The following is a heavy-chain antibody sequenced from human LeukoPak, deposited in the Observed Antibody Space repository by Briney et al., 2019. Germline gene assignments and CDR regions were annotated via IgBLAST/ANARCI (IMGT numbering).Heavy chain of an antibody. Sequence: ASVKVSCKASGGTFSSYAISWVRQAPGQGLEWMGGIIPIFGTANYAQKFQGRVTTTADKSTSTAYMELSSLRSEDTAVYYCARAPPSYDILTGYPPGDYWGQGTLVTVSS. V-gene: IGHV1-69*06. CDR2: IIPIFGTA. CDR1: GGTFSSYA. J-gene: IGHJ4*02. D-gene: IGHD3-9*01. CDR3: ARAPPSYDILTGYPPGDY.